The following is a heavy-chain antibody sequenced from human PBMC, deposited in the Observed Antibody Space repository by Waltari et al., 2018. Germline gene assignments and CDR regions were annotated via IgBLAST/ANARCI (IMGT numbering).Heavy chain of an antibody. CDR1: GFTFSSYS. CDR2: ISSSSSYI. D-gene: IGHD2-15*01. V-gene: IGHV3-21*03. CDR3: ARDGYCSGGSCYRTYYYYYMDV. J-gene: IGHJ6*03. Sequence: EVQLVESGGGLVKPGGSLRLSCAASGFTFSSYSMNWVRQAPGKGLEWVSSISSSSSYIYYADSVKVRFTISRDNAKNSLYLQMNSLRAEDTAVYYCARDGYCSGGSCYRTYYYYYMDVWGKGTTVTVSS.